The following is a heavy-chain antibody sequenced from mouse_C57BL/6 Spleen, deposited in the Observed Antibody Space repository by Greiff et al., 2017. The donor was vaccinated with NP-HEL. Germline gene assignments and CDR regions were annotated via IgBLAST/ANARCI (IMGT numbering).Heavy chain of an antibody. J-gene: IGHJ2*01. D-gene: IGHD2-5*01. Sequence: QVQLQQSGPELVKPGASVKISCKASGYAFSSSWMNWVKQRPGKGLEWIGRIYPGDGDTNYNGKFKGKATLTADKSSSTAYMQLSSLTSEDSAVYFCARGCYSNYYDYWGQGTTLTVSS. CDR3: ARGCYSNYYDY. V-gene: IGHV1-82*01. CDR1: GYAFSSSW. CDR2: IYPGDGDT.